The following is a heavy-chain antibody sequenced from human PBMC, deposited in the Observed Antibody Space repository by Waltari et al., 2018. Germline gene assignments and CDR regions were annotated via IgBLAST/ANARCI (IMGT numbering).Heavy chain of an antibody. CDR1: GYNFNTYW. V-gene: IGHV5-51*03. CDR2: IYPSDSDT. D-gene: IGHD3-10*01. CDR3: ARGSRDDWFDP. Sequence: QLVQSGAEVIKAGASLKISCKGSGYNFNTYWVAWVRQMHGKGLEWMGSIYPSDSDTRYSPSCQGQVTISADKSINTVYLQWSSLEASDTATYYCARGSRDDWFDPWGQGTLVTVSS. J-gene: IGHJ5*02.